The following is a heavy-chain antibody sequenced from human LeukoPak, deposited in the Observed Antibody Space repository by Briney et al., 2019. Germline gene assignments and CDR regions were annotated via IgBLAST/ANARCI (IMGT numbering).Heavy chain of an antibody. V-gene: IGHV3-74*01. D-gene: IGHD3-22*01. CDR3: ARGEDTYYYDSSGLGTDY. J-gene: IGHJ4*02. Sequence: GGSLRLSCAASGFTFSSYWMHWVRQAPGKGLLWVSRINSDGSSTSYAASVKGRLSISRDNAKNTLYLQMNSLRDEDTAVYYCARGEDTYYYDSSGLGTDYWGQGTLVTVSS. CDR2: INSDGSST. CDR1: GFTFSSYW.